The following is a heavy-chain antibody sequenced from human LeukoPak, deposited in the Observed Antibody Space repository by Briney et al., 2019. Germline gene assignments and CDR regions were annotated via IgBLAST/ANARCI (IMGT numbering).Heavy chain of an antibody. J-gene: IGHJ4*02. CDR1: GFSCSRYS. CDR2: ISSSSSTI. CDR3: ARDFPPLPNYGSGYYFDS. Sequence: GGSLRLCCAACGFSCSRYSMKWVRQAQGKGLEWVSYISSSSSTIYYADSVKGRFTISRDNAKNSLYLQMNSLRAEDTAVYYCARDFPPLPNYGSGYYFDSWGQGTLVTVSS. V-gene: IGHV3-48*01. D-gene: IGHD3-10*01.